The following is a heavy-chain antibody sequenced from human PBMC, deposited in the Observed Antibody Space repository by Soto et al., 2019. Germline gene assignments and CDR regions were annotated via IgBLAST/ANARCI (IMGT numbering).Heavy chain of an antibody. CDR2: ISYDGSNK. V-gene: IGHV3-30*18. Sequence: GGSLRLSCAASGFTFSSYGMHWVRQAPGKGLEWVAVISYDGSNKYYADSVKGRFTISRDNSKNTLYLQMNSLRAEDTAVYYCAKDLAGIAAAGLYYYYYGMDVWGQGTTVTVSS. D-gene: IGHD6-13*01. J-gene: IGHJ6*02. CDR3: AKDLAGIAAAGLYYYYYGMDV. CDR1: GFTFSSYG.